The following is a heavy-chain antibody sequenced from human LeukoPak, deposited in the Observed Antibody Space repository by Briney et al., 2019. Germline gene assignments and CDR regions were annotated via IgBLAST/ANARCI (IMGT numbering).Heavy chain of an antibody. CDR2: ISYDGSNK. CDR3: ARDQSPVEMATMPDY. Sequence: PGGSLRLSCAASGFTFSSYAMHWVRQAPGKGLEWVAVISYDGSNKYYADSVKGRFTISRDNSKNTLYLQMNSLRAEDTAVYYCARDQSPVEMATMPDYWGQGTLVTVSS. J-gene: IGHJ4*02. V-gene: IGHV3-30-3*01. CDR1: GFTFSSYA. D-gene: IGHD5-24*01.